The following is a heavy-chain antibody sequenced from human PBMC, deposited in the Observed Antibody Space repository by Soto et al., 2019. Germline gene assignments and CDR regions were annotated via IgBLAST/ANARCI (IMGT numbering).Heavy chain of an antibody. J-gene: IGHJ6*02. CDR2: ISYDGSNK. CDR1: GFTFSSYA. D-gene: IGHD3-9*01. Sequence: EGSLRLSCAASGFTFSSYAMHWVRQAPGKGLEWVAVISYDGSNKYYADSVKGRFTISRDNSKNTLYLQMNSLRAEDTAVYYCARGTFDWLFRYYYYGMDVWGQGTTVTVSS. CDR3: ARGTFDWLFRYYYYGMDV. V-gene: IGHV3-30-3*01.